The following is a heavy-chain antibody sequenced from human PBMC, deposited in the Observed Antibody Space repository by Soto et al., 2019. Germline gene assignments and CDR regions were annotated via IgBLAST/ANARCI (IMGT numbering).Heavy chain of an antibody. J-gene: IGHJ3*02. CDR2: IYTGGST. V-gene: IGHV3-53*01. CDR1: GFTVSSNY. D-gene: IGHD3-16*02. Sequence: GGSLRLSCAASGFTVSSNYMSWVRQAPGKGPEWVSVIYTGGSTYYADSVKGRFTISRDNSKNTLYLHMNSLRAEDTAVYYCARDGGYYDYVWGGYRSDYAFDIWAKGQWSPSPQ. CDR3: ARDGGYYDYVWGGYRSDYAFDI.